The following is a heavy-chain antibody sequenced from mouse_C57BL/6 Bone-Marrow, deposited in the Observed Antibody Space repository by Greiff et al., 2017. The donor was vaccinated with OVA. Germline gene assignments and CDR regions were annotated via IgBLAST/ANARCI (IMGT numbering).Heavy chain of an antibody. CDR2: ISDGGSYT. CDR3: AREGPFTTVVYFDY. CDR1: GFTFSSYA. V-gene: IGHV5-4*01. D-gene: IGHD1-1*01. J-gene: IGHJ2*01. Sequence: EVMLVESGGGLVKPGGSLKLSCAASGFTFSSYAMSWVRQTPEKRLEWVATISDGGSYTYYPDNVKGRFTISRDNAKNNLYLQMSHLKSADTAMYYCAREGPFTTVVYFDYWSQGTTLTVSS.